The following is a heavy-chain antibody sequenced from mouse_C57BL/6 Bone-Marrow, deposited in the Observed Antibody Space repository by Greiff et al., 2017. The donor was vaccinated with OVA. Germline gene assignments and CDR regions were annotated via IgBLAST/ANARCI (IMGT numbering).Heavy chain of an antibody. CDR3: AREGY. V-gene: IGHV1-81*01. Sequence: VKLMESGAELARPGASVKLSCTASGYTFTSYGISWVNQRTGQGLEWVGEIYPRSGNTYYNEKFKGKATLTADKSSSTSDMELRSVRSEDYAVYFCAREGYWGKGTTLTVSA. J-gene: IGHJ2*01. CDR2: IYPRSGNT. CDR1: GYTFTSYG.